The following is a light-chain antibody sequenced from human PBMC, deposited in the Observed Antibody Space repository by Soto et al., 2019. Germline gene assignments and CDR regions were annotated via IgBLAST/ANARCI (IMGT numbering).Light chain of an antibody. CDR1: SSDVGGYNY. J-gene: IGLJ2*01. V-gene: IGLV2-14*01. CDR2: DVS. Sequence: QSALTQPASVSGSPGQSITISCTGTSSDVGGYNYVSWYQQHPGKAPKLMIYDVSNRPSGVSNRFSGSKSGNTASLTISGLQDEDEAEYYCSSYTSSSALDVVFVGGTKLTVL. CDR3: SSYTSSSALDVV.